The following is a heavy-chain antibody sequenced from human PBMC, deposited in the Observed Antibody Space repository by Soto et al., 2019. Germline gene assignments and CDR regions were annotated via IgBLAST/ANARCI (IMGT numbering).Heavy chain of an antibody. D-gene: IGHD3-22*01. J-gene: IGHJ4*02. CDR3: ARDHYYDSRGLAGGIDY. Sequence: GGSLRLSCAASGFAFISYGIHWCGHSPVKGLEWVAVIWYDGSNKYYADSVKGRFTISRDNSKNTLYLQMNSLRAEDTAVYYCARDHYYDSRGLAGGIDYWGQGTLVTVSS. CDR1: GFAFISYG. CDR2: IWYDGSNK. V-gene: IGHV3-33*01.